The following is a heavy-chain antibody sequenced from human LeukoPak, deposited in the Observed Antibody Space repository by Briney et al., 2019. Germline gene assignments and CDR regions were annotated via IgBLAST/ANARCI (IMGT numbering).Heavy chain of an antibody. CDR3: AKDDPRYYGMDV. Sequence: GGSLRLSCAASGFTFSSYAMSWVRQAPGKGLEWVSTISGSGGSTYYAHSVKGRFTISRDNSKNTLYLQMNSLRAEDTAVYYCAKDDPRYYGMDVWGQGTTVTVSS. CDR2: ISGSGGST. CDR1: GFTFSSYA. J-gene: IGHJ6*02. V-gene: IGHV3-23*01.